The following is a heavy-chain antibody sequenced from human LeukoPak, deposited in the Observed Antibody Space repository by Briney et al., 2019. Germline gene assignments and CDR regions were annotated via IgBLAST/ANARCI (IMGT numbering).Heavy chain of an antibody. CDR3: ARCYYDSSGFYEDPTSFDY. J-gene: IGHJ4*02. D-gene: IGHD3-22*01. CDR2: IYHSGST. CDR1: GYTISSGYY. Sequence: SETLSLTCTVPGYTISSGYYWGWIRQPPGKGLEWIGNIYHSGSTYYNPSLKSRVTISVDTSKNQFSLKLSSVTAADTAVYYCARCYYDSSGFYEDPTSFDYWGQGTLVTVSS. V-gene: IGHV4-38-2*02.